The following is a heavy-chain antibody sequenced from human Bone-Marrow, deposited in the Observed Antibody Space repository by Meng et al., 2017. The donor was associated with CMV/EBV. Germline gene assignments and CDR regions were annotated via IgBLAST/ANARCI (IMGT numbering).Heavy chain of an antibody. D-gene: IGHD2-2*01. CDR3: AKTHCSSTSCSAFDN. V-gene: IGHV3-30*02. CDR2: IRYDGSNK. J-gene: IGHJ3*02. Sequence: GESLKISCAASGFTFSSYGMHWVRQAPGKGLEWVAFIRYDGSNKYYADSVKGRFTISRDNSKNTLYLQMNSLRAEDTAVYYCAKTHCSSTSCSAFDNWGQGTRVTGSS. CDR1: GFTFSSYG.